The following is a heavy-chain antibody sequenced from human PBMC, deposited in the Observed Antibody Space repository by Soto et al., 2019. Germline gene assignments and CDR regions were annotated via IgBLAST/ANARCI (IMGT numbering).Heavy chain of an antibody. J-gene: IGHJ3*02. CDR2: IIPIFGTA. Sequence: ASVKVSCKAAGVTFSSYAISWVRQAPGQGLEWMGGIIPIFGTANYAQKFQGRVTITADESTSTAYMELRSLRSEDTGLYYCARYPLMTTHDAFDIWGQGAMVTVS. D-gene: IGHD1-1*01. CDR1: GVTFSSYA. CDR3: ARYPLMTTHDAFDI. V-gene: IGHV1-69*13.